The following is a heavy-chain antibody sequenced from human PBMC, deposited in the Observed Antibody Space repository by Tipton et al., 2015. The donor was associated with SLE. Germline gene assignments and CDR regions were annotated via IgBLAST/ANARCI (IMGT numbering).Heavy chain of an antibody. CDR2: IYHSGST. V-gene: IGHV4-39*07. CDR1: GGSISSSSYY. CDR3: ARDRSYGPWFDP. Sequence: TLSLTCTVSGGSISSSSYYWGWIRQPPGKGLEWIGSIYHSGSTYYNPSLKSRVTISVDTSKNQFSLKLSSVAAADTAVYYCARDRSYGPWFDPWGQGMLVTVSS. J-gene: IGHJ5*02. D-gene: IGHD3-10*01.